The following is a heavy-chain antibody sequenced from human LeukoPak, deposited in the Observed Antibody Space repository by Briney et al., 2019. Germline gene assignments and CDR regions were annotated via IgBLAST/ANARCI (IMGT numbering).Heavy chain of an antibody. D-gene: IGHD3-9*01. J-gene: IGHJ4*02. V-gene: IGHV4-4*02. CDR2: IYHSGST. CDR1: GGSISSSNW. CDR3: ARVRRDILTGYYYFDY. Sequence: SGTLSLTCAVSGGSISSSNWWSWVRQPPGKGLEWIGEIYHSGSTNYNPSLKSRVTISVDKSKNQFSLKLSSVTAADTAVYYCARVRRDILTGYYYFDYWGQGTLVTASS.